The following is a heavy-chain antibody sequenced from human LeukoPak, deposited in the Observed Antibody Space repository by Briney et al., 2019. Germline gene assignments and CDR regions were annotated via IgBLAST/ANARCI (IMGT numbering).Heavy chain of an antibody. J-gene: IGHJ4*01. CDR2: IYYTGSS. V-gene: IGHV4-59*02. D-gene: IGHD7-27*01. CDR3: ASRKLGNDY. CDR1: GGSVSDYY. Sequence: SETLSLTCTVSGGSVSDYYWSWIRQSPGKGLELIGYIYYTGSSSYNPSLRSRVTISADTSKNQFSLKLSSVTAADTAVYYCASRKLGNDYWGQGTLVTVSS.